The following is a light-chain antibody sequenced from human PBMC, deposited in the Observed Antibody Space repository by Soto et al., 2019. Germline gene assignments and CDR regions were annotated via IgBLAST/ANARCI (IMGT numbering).Light chain of an antibody. Sequence: EIVMTQSPATLSVSPGERATLSCRASQSISARLGWYQQRPGQTPRLLIYGGSNRAIGVPARFSGSGSGTEFTLTISSLQSEDFAVYYCQQYNTWRSITFGQGTRLEIK. J-gene: IGKJ5*01. V-gene: IGKV3-15*01. CDR3: QQYNTWRSIT. CDR2: GGS. CDR1: QSISAR.